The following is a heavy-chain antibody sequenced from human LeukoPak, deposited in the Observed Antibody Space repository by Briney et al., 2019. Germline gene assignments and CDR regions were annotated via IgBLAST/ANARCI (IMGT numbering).Heavy chain of an antibody. D-gene: IGHD4-17*01. CDR2: IRSKANSYAT. Sequence: GGSLRLSCAASGFTFSGSAMHWVRQASGKGLEWVGRIRSKANSYATAYAASVKGRFTISRDDSKNTAYLQMNSLKTEDTAVYYCTRLGTVTRPDYFGYWGQGTLVTVSS. CDR1: GFTFSGSA. V-gene: IGHV3-73*01. J-gene: IGHJ4*02. CDR3: TRLGTVTRPDYFGY.